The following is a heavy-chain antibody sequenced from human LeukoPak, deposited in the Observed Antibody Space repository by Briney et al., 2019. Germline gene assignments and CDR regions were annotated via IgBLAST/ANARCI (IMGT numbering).Heavy chain of an antibody. D-gene: IGHD3-10*01. Sequence: PGGSLRLSCAASGFSFSRHWLSWARQAPGKGLEWVANIKQDGSEKYYVDSVKGRFTISRDNAQNSLHLQMNSLRAEDTAVYYCARAPRRGVMDVWGKGTTVSGSS. CDR1: GFSFSRHW. CDR3: ARAPRRGVMDV. V-gene: IGHV3-7*01. J-gene: IGHJ6*03. CDR2: IKQDGSEK.